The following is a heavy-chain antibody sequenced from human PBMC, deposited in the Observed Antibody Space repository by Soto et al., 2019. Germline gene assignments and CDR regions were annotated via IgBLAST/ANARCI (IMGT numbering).Heavy chain of an antibody. V-gene: IGHV4-59*08. Sequence: SETLSLTCNVSGGSISGYYWSWIRQSPGKGLEYIGYIYYRGSTNYNSSLKSRVTMSVYTSRNQFSLKMNSVTAAATAVYYCARQQLLPFYYALDVWGQGTTVTVSS. J-gene: IGHJ6*02. D-gene: IGHD6-6*01. CDR3: ARQQLLPFYYALDV. CDR2: IYYRGST. CDR1: GGSISGYY.